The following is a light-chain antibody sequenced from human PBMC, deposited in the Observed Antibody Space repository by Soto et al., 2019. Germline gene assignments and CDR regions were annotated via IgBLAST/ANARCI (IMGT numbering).Light chain of an antibody. Sequence: QSVLTQPPSVSAAPGQKVTISCSGSSSNIGNNYVSWYQHLPGTAPKLLIYDNNKRPSGIPDRFSVSKSGTSATLCITGLQTGDEADYYCGTWDSPLTTVVFGGGTTVTLL. V-gene: IGLV1-51*01. CDR3: GTWDSPLTTVV. CDR1: SSNIGNNY. J-gene: IGLJ2*01. CDR2: DNN.